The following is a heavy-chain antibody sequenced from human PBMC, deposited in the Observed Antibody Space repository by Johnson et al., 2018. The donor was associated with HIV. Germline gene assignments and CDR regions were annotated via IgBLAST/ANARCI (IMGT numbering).Heavy chain of an antibody. CDR2: ISNNGGST. D-gene: IGHD3-22*01. Sequence: VQLVESGGGLVQPGGSLRLSCAASGFTFSTYAIHWVRQAPGKGLEYVSAISNNGGSTYYANSVKGRFTISRDNSKNTLYLQMGSLRAEDMAVYYCARRFYDSSGEGFDIWGQGTMVTVSS. CDR3: ARRFYDSSGEGFDI. J-gene: IGHJ3*02. CDR1: GFTFSTYA. V-gene: IGHV3-64*01.